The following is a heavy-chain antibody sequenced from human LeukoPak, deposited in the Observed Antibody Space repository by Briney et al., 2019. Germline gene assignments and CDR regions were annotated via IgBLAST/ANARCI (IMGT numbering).Heavy chain of an antibody. V-gene: IGHV3-33*06. Sequence: GGSLRLSCAASGFTFSSYGMHWVRQAPGKGLEWVALIWYDGSNKYYADSVKGRLTISRDNSKNTLYLQMNSLRAEDTAVYYCAKSRWLPASTGYYFDYWGQGTLVTVSS. D-gene: IGHD4-23*01. CDR2: IWYDGSNK. CDR1: GFTFSSYG. J-gene: IGHJ4*02. CDR3: AKSRWLPASTGYYFDY.